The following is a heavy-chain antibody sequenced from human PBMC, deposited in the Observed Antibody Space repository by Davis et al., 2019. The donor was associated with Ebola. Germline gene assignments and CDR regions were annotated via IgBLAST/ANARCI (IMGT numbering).Heavy chain of an antibody. D-gene: IGHD2-2*02. CDR3: ARHGRSTSCYTCFDP. CDR1: GGSISSGGYY. V-gene: IGHV4-31*03. J-gene: IGHJ5*02. CDR2: IYYSGST. Sequence: SETLSLTCTVSGGSISSGGYYWSWIRQHPGKGLEWIGYIYYSGSTYYNPSLKSRVTISVDTSKNQFSLKLSSVTAADTAVYYCARHGRSTSCYTCFDPWGQGTLVTVSS.